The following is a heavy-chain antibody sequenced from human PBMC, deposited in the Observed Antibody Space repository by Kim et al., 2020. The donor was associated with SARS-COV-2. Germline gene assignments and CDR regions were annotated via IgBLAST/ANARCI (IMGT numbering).Heavy chain of an antibody. CDR3: AREYSSSRFFDY. Sequence: IYADSVKGRFTISRDNAKNTLYLQRNSLRAEDTAVYYCAREYSSSRFFDYWGQGTLVTVSS. J-gene: IGHJ4*02. V-gene: IGHV3-74*01. D-gene: IGHD6-6*01.